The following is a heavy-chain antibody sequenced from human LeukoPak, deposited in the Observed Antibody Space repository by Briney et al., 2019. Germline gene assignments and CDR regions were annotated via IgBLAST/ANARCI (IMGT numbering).Heavy chain of an antibody. CDR3: AKDFSDTAMVDY. D-gene: IGHD5-18*01. V-gene: IGHV3-23*01. Sequence: PGGSLRLSCAASGFTFSSYAMSWVRQAPGKGLEWVSAMSGSGRGTYYADSVKGRFTISRDNSKNSLYLQMNSLRTEDTALYYCAKDFSDTAMVDYWGQGTLVTVSS. CDR1: GFTFSSYA. J-gene: IGHJ4*02. CDR2: MSGSGRGT.